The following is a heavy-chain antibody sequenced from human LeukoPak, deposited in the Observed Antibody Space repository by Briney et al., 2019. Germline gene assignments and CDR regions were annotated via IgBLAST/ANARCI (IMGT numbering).Heavy chain of an antibody. CDR2: MNPNSGNT. V-gene: IGHV1-8*01. Sequence: ASVKDSCKASGYTFTSYDINWVRQATGQGLEWMGWMNPNSGNTGYAQKFQGRVTMTRNTSISTAYMELSSLRSEDTAVYYCARGFGLTYYYDSSGYWGIDYWGQGTLVTVSS. D-gene: IGHD3-22*01. J-gene: IGHJ4*02. CDR1: GYTFTSYD. CDR3: ARGFGLTYYYDSSGYWGIDY.